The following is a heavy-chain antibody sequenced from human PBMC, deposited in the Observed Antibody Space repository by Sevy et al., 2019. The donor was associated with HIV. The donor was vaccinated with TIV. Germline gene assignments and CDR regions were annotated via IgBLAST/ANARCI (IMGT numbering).Heavy chain of an antibody. D-gene: IGHD3-22*01. Sequence: ASVKVSCKVSGYTLTKLSMHWVRQTPGKGLEWMTTFDPEDGDPEDGKTIYAPKFLGRVTMTEDTSTDTAYMELSSLRSEDTAVYYCATTKDYYDSSGYPFDSWGQGTLVTVSS. CDR3: ATTKDYYDSSGYPFDS. CDR1: GYTLTKLS. J-gene: IGHJ4*02. CDR2: FDPEDGDPEDGKT. V-gene: IGHV1-24*01.